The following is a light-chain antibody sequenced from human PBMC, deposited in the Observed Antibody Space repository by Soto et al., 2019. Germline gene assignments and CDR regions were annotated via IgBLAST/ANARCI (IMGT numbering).Light chain of an antibody. CDR1: QSIRSKY. V-gene: IGKV3-20*01. CDR3: QQYGSSPVT. CDR2: GAF. Sequence: DIVLTQSPGTLSLSPGERATLSCRASQSIRSKYLAWYTTPNGQAPRFIIYGAFSRATGIPDRLSGSSSGNDFTLTISRLEPEDCAVYYRQQYGSSPVTFGQGTKVDIK. J-gene: IGKJ1*01.